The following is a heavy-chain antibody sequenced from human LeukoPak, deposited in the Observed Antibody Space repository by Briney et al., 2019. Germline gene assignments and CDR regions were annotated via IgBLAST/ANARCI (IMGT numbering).Heavy chain of an antibody. CDR2: ISGSGGNK. CDR3: AKDLHPGGIPGVFDI. Sequence: GGSLRLSCVASGFTFSRYVMSWVRPAPGKGLEWVSGISGSGGNKYYADSVNGRFTISRDNYKNTLYLQMNSLRAEDTAAYFCAKDLHPGGIPGVFDIWGKGTMLTVS. V-gene: IGHV3-23*01. D-gene: IGHD2-15*01. J-gene: IGHJ3*02. CDR1: GFTFSRYV.